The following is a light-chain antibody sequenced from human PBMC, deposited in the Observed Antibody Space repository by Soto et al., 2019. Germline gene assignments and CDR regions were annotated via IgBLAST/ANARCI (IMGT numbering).Light chain of an antibody. V-gene: IGKV3-11*01. CDR2: DAS. CDR3: QQYNTSPYS. Sequence: EIVLTQSPATLSLSPGERATLSCRASQSVSRHLAWYQQKPGQAPRLLIYDASNRATGIPARFSGSGSGTDFTLTISSLEPEDFATYYCQQYNTSPYSFGQGTKLEI. CDR1: QSVSRH. J-gene: IGKJ2*03.